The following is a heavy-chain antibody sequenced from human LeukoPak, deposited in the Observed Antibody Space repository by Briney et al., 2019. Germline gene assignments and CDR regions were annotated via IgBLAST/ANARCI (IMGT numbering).Heavy chain of an antibody. CDR1: GFTFSSYS. J-gene: IGHJ4*02. CDR2: ISSSSSTI. CDR3: ARGEDNADEYLREDY. V-gene: IGHV3-48*04. Sequence: GGSLRLSCAASGFTFSSYSMNWVRQAPGKGLEWVSYISSSSSTIYYADSVKGRFTISRDSAKNSLYLQMNSLRAEDTAVYYCARGEDNADEYLREDYWGQGTLVTVTS. D-gene: IGHD3-16*01.